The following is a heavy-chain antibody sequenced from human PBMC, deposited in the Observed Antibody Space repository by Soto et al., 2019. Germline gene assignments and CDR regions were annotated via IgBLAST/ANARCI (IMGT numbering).Heavy chain of an antibody. Sequence: ASVNVSCKVSGYTLTGLSMHWVRRAPGEGHEWMGGFDPEDGETIYAQKFQGRVTMTEDTSTDTAYMELSSLRSEDTAVYYCATVSQLGVPLYCSSTSCYNYFQRWGEGPPVTVS. V-gene: IGHV1-24*01. CDR2: FDPEDGET. D-gene: IGHD2-2*02. J-gene: IGHJ1*01. CDR1: GYTLTGLS. CDR3: ATVSQLGVPLYCSSTSCYNYFQR.